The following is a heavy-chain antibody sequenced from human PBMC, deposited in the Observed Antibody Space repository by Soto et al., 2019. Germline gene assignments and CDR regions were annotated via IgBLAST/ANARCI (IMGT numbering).Heavy chain of an antibody. J-gene: IGHJ4*02. CDR1: GFIFNSYG. D-gene: IGHD5-12*01. Sequence: QVQLVESGGGVVQPGRSLRLSCAASGFIFNSYGMHWIRQAPGKGLEWVVVISYDGSNIFYADSVKSRFTFSRDNSNYTLYLQMNSLRGDDTAVYYCARGVWGVATLAIGFSLDYWGQGTLVTTSS. V-gene: IGHV3-30*03. CDR2: ISYDGSNI. CDR3: ARGVWGVATLAIGFSLDY.